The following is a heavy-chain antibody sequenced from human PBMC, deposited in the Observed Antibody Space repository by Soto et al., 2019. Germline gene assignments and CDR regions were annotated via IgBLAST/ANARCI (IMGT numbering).Heavy chain of an antibody. D-gene: IGHD6-13*01. V-gene: IGHV3-23*01. CDR2: ISESGGST. CDR1: GFTFSSYA. J-gene: IGHJ6*02. CDR3: AKDLGAAAGYSYYHNGMDV. Sequence: GGSLRLSCAASGFTFSSYAMSWVRQAPGKGLEWVSTISESGGSTYYADSVKGRFTISRDNSKNTLHLQMNSLRAEDTAVYYCAKDLGAAAGYSYYHNGMDVWGQGTTVTVS.